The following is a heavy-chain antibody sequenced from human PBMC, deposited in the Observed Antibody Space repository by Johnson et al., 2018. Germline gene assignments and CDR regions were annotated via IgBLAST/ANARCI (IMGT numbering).Heavy chain of an antibody. V-gene: IGHV3-21*01. CDR2: ISSGSSYI. CDR1: GFTFSSYS. Sequence: VQLVESGGGLVKPGGSLRLSCAASGFTFSSYSMNWVRQAPGKGLEWVSSISSGSSYIYYPDSVKGRFTISRDNAKHSLYLQMNSLRAEDTAVYYCARKGAGIMCVFDIWGQGTMVTVSS. J-gene: IGHJ3*02. D-gene: IGHD3-16*01. CDR3: ARKGAGIMCVFDI.